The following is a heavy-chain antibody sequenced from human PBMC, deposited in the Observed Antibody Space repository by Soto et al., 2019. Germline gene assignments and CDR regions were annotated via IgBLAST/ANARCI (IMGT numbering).Heavy chain of an antibody. V-gene: IGHV4-59*01. Sequence: SETLSLPCTVSGGSISSYYWSWIRQPPGKGLEWIGYIYYSGSTNYNPSLKSRVTISVDTSKNQFSLKLSSVTAADTAVYYCARGWNWNYWFGWFDPWGQGTLVTVSS. CDR2: IYYSGST. D-gene: IGHD1-7*01. CDR3: ARGWNWNYWFGWFDP. CDR1: GGSISSYY. J-gene: IGHJ5*02.